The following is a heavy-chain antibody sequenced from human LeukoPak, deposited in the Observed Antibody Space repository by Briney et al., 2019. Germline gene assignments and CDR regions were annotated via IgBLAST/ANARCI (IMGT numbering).Heavy chain of an antibody. D-gene: IGHD4-17*01. V-gene: IGHV4-39*01. CDR2: IYYSGST. CDR3: ASLATTYGDYEVDY. J-gene: IGHJ4*02. CDR1: GGSISSSSYY. Sequence: SETLSLTCTVSGGSISSSSYYWGWIRQPPGKGLEWIGSIYYSGSTYYNPSLKSRVTISVDTSKNQFSLKLSSVTAADTAVYYCASLATTYGDYEVDYWGQGTLVTVSS.